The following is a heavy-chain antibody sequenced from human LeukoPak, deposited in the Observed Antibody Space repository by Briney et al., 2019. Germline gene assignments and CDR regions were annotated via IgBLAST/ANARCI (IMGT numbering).Heavy chain of an antibody. CDR2: IYYSGST. Sequence: SETLSLTCTVSGGSISSYYWSWIRQPPGKGLEWIGYIYYSGSTNYNPSLKSRVTVSVDTSKNQFSLKLSSVTAADTAVYYCARDTNMRDSFDIWGQGTMVTVSS. CDR3: ARDTNMRDSFDI. J-gene: IGHJ3*02. V-gene: IGHV4-59*01. CDR1: GGSISSYY. D-gene: IGHD2-8*01.